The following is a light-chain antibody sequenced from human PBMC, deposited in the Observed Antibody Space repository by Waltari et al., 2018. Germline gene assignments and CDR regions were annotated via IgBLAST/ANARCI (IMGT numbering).Light chain of an antibody. CDR3: QTGGHGTWV. CDR1: SGHSSNV. J-gene: IGLJ3*02. V-gene: IGLV4-69*01. CDR2: VNSDGSH. Sequence: QLVLTQSPSASASLGASVKPTCTLSSGHSSNVIASLQQQPEKGPRYLMKVNSDGSHSKGDESPDRFSGSSSGAERYLTISSLQSEDEADYYCQTGGHGTWVFGGGTKLTVL.